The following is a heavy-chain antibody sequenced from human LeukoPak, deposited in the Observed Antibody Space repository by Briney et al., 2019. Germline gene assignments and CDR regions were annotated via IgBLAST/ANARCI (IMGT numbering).Heavy chain of an antibody. J-gene: IGHJ4*02. Sequence: ASVKVSCKASGSTFNTYGINWVRQAPGQGLEWMGWVNTDTANTNYAQNFQGRVTMTTAKSTSTAYMELWGLRSEDTAVYYCASKVCVGGYYGFDYWGQGTLVTVSS. D-gene: IGHD3-16*01. CDR1: GSTFNTYG. V-gene: IGHV1-18*01. CDR2: VNTDTANT. CDR3: ASKVCVGGYYGFDY.